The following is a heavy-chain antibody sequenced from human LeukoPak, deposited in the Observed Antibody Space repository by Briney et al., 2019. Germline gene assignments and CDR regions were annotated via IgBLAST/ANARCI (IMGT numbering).Heavy chain of an antibody. CDR2: IYYSGST. D-gene: IGHD6-13*01. CDR1: GGSISSYY. J-gene: IGHJ4*02. Sequence: SETLSLTCTVSGGSISSYYWSWIRQPPGKGLEWIGYIYYSGSTNYNPSLKSRVTISVDTSKNQFSLKLSSVTAADTAVYYCARQYSKAAAHVDYWGQGTLVTVSS. CDR3: ARQYSKAAAHVDY. V-gene: IGHV4-59*08.